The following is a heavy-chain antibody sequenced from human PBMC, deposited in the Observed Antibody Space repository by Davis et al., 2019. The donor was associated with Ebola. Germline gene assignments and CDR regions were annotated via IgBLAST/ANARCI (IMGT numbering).Heavy chain of an antibody. CDR2: INPNSGGT. D-gene: IGHD5-12*01. J-gene: IGHJ4*02. Sequence: ASVKVSCKASGYTFTGYYMHWVRQAPGQGLEWMGWINPNSGGTNYAQKFQGRVTMTRDTSISTAYMELRSLRSDDTAVYYCARDRVSWLRNFDYWGQGTLVTVSS. CDR3: ARDRVSWLRNFDY. V-gene: IGHV1-2*02. CDR1: GYTFTGYY.